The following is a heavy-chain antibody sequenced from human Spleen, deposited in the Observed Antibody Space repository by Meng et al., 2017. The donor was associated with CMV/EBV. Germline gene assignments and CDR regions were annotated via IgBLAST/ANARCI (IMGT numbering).Heavy chain of an antibody. D-gene: IGHD2-2*01. CDR2: INHSGST. CDR3: ARDLYPSQFGP. J-gene: IGHJ5*02. V-gene: IGHV4-34*01. CDR1: GVSFRGYY. Sequence: LTCAVYGVSFRGYYWSWIRQPPGQGLEWIGEINHSGSTNYNPSLKSRVTISVDTSKNQFSLKLSSVTAADTAVYYCARDLYPSQFGPWGQGTLVTVSS.